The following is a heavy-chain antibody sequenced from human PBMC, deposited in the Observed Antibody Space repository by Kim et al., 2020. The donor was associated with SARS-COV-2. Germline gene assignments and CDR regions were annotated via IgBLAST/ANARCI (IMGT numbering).Heavy chain of an antibody. J-gene: IGHJ5*02. Sequence: ASVKVSCKASGYTFSGYYMHLVRQAPGHGLEWMGWIIPHRGGTNYAQKFQGRVTMTRDTSISTAYMELSRLTSDDTAVYYCAKDLDRTSWFGLGSWGQGTLVTVSS. CDR2: IIPHRGGT. CDR1: GYTFSGYY. D-gene: IGHD3-3*01. CDR3: AKDLDRTSWFGLGS. V-gene: IGHV1-2*02.